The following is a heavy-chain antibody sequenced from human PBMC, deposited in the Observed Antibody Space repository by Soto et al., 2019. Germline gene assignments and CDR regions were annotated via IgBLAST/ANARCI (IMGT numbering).Heavy chain of an antibody. CDR2: MNPNSGNT. J-gene: IGHJ5*02. Sequence: ASVKVSCKASGYTFTSYDINWVRQATGQGLEWMGWMNPNSGNTGYAQKFQGRVTMTRNTSISTTYMELSSLRSEDTAVYYCARDSLVPYYYDSSGNDAWFDPWGQGTLVTVSS. D-gene: IGHD3-22*01. V-gene: IGHV1-8*01. CDR3: ARDSLVPYYYDSSGNDAWFDP. CDR1: GYTFTSYD.